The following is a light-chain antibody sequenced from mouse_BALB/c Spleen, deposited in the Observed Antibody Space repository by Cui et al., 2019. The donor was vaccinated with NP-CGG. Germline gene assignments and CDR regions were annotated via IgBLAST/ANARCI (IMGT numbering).Light chain of an antibody. CDR1: TGAVTTSNY. CDR2: GTN. J-gene: IGLJ1*01. CDR3: ALWYSNHWV. Sequence: QAVVTQESALTTSPGETVTLTCRLSTGAVTTSNYANWVQEKPDHLFTGLIGGTNNRTPGVPARFSGSLIGDKAALTITGAQTEDEAIYFCALWYSNHWVFGGGTNLTVL. V-gene: IGLV1*01.